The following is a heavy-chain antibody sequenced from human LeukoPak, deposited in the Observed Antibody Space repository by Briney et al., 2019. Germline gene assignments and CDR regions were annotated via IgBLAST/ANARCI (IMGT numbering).Heavy chain of an antibody. D-gene: IGHD3-3*01. J-gene: IGHJ4*02. CDR3: ARNYDDFWSGYYSLDY. Sequence: PSETLSLTCTVSGGSISSYYWSWIRQPPGKGLEWIGYIYYSGSTNYNPSLKSRVTISVDTSKNQFSLKLSSVTAADTAVYYCARNYDDFWSGYYSLDYWGQGTLVTVSS. V-gene: IGHV4-59*01. CDR2: IYYSGST. CDR1: GGSISSYY.